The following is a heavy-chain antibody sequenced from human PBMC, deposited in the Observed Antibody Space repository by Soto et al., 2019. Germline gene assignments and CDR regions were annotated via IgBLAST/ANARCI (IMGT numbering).Heavy chain of an antibody. J-gene: IGHJ6*02. CDR3: ARLGGATWDNYYYYGMDV. CDR2: IYPGDSDT. Sequence: LKISCKGSGYSFTSYWIGWVRQMPGKGLEWMGIIYPGDSDTRYSPSFQGQVTISADKSISTAYLQWSSLKASDTAMYYCARLGGATWDNYYYYGMDVCGQRTTVTVSS. V-gene: IGHV5-51*01. D-gene: IGHD1-26*01. CDR1: GYSFTSYW.